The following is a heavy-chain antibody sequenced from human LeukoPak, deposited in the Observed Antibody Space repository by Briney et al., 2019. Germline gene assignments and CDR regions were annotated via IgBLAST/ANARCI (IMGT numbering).Heavy chain of an antibody. V-gene: IGHV3-48*03. D-gene: IGHD1-26*01. J-gene: IGHJ4*02. CDR1: GFTFSSYE. Sequence: GGSLRLSCTAPGFTFSSYEMNWVRQAPGKGLEWVSYISGSGTSMYYADSVKGRFTISRDNAKNSLYLQMNSLRAEDTAVYYCARVLGIVGGWGQGTLVTVSS. CDR2: ISGSGTSM. CDR3: ARVLGIVGG.